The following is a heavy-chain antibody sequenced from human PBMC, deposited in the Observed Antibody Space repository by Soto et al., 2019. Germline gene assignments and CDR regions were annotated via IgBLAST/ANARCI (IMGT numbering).Heavy chain of an antibody. CDR3: AREWYSSSWYVGVGY. V-gene: IGHV3-23*01. CDR1: GFTFSSYA. J-gene: IGHJ4*02. D-gene: IGHD6-13*01. Sequence: GGSLRLSCAASGFTFSSYAMSWVRQAPGKGLEWVSVISGSGSSTYYADSVKGRFTISRDNSKNTLYLQMNSLRAEDTAVYYCAREWYSSSWYVGVGYWGQGTLVTVSS. CDR2: ISGSGSST.